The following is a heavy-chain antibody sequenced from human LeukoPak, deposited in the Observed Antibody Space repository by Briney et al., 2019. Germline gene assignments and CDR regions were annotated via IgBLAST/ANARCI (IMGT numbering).Heavy chain of an antibody. CDR1: GFTFSNVW. V-gene: IGHV3-15*01. CDR3: STPIAAAGTRAFDI. J-gene: IGHJ3*02. CDR2: IKSKTDGGTT. D-gene: IGHD6-13*01. Sequence: GGSLRLSSAASGFTFSNVWMNWVRQAPGKGLEWVGRIKSKTDGGTTDYAAPVKGRFMISRDDSKNALYLQMNSLKTEDTAVYYCSTPIAAAGTRAFDIWGQGTMVIVSS.